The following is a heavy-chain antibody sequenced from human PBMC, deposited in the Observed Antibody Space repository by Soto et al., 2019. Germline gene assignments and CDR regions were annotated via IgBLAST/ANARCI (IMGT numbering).Heavy chain of an antibody. CDR1: GDSVSSNSVA. Sequence: QVQLQQSGPGLVKPSQTLSLTCAISGDSVSSNSVAWNWIRQSPSRGLEWLGRTYYRSKWYNDFAPSVKSRITINADTSKNQFSLQLNSVTPEDTAVYYCARNGFKRYLSHFDFWGQGTLVTVSS. CDR3: ARNGFKRYLSHFDF. D-gene: IGHD3-9*01. J-gene: IGHJ4*02. V-gene: IGHV6-1*01. CDR2: TYYRSKWYN.